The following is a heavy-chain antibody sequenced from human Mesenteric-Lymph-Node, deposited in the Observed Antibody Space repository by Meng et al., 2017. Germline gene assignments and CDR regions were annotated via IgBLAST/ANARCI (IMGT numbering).Heavy chain of an antibody. CDR1: GFTFTNSA. Sequence: GESLKISCAASGFTFTNSAMSWVRQAPGKGLEWVSAISGSGGSTYYADSVKGRFTISRDNSKNTLYLQMNSLRAEDTAVYYCAKDRYSGSYLASTRGVYWGQGTLVTVSS. V-gene: IGHV3-23*01. CDR3: AKDRYSGSYLASTRGVY. CDR2: ISGSGGST. D-gene: IGHD1-26*01. J-gene: IGHJ4*02.